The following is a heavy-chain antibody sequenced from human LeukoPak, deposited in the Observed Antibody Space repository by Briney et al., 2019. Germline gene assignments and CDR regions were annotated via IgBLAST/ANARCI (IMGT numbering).Heavy chain of an antibody. J-gene: IGHJ6*03. V-gene: IGHV3-20*04. D-gene: IGHD1-26*01. Sequence: GGSLRLSCAASGFTFDDYGMSWVRQAPGKGLEWVSGINWNGGSTGYADSVKGRFTISSDNAKNYLYLQMNSLRAEDTALYYCARDGRGSYYDYYYYMDVWGKGTTVTVSS. CDR1: GFTFDDYG. CDR2: INWNGGST. CDR3: ARDGRGSYYDYYYYMDV.